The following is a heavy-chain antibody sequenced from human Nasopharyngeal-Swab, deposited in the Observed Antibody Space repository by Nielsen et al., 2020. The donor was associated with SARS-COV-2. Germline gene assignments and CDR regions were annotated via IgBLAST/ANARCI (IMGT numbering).Heavy chain of an antibody. CDR3: VREFEATGATYLDY. J-gene: IGHJ4*02. D-gene: IGHD1-26*01. CDR2: ITSSSSTR. V-gene: IGHV3-48*02. CDR1: GFTFSDHS. Sequence: GGSLRLSCAASGFTFSDHSMIWVRQAPGQGLEWVSYITSSSSTRYYADSVKGRFTVSRDNAKNSLYLQMSSLRDEDTAVYYCVREFEATGATYLDYWGLGTLVTVSS.